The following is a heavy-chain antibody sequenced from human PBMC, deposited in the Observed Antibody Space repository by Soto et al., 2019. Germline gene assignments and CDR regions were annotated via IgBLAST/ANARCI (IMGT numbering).Heavy chain of an antibody. Sequence: QVQLQESGPGLVKPSGTLSLTCAVSGGSISSGTWWSWVRQPPGRGLEWIGEIYHSGSPNYNPSLKSRVTMSVDQSKILFSLRLSSVTAADSALYYCARRVPAAPNWFDPWGQGTLVTVSS. CDR2: IYHSGSP. CDR3: ARRVPAAPNWFDP. J-gene: IGHJ5*02. D-gene: IGHD2-2*01. CDR1: GGSISSGTW. V-gene: IGHV4-4*02.